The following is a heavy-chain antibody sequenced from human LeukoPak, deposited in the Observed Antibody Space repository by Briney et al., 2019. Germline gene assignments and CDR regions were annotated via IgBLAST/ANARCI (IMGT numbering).Heavy chain of an antibody. CDR3: DSGYCSGGACYLVENWFDP. D-gene: IGHD2-15*01. CDR2: INPNSGGT. CDR1: GYTFTGYY. V-gene: IGHV1-2*06. Sequence: ASVKVSCKASGYTFTGYYMYWVRQAPGQGLEWMGRINPNSGGTDYAQKFQGRVTMTRDTSMSTAYMELSRLRSDDTAVYYCDSGYCSGGACYLVENWFDPWGQGTLVTVSS. J-gene: IGHJ5*02.